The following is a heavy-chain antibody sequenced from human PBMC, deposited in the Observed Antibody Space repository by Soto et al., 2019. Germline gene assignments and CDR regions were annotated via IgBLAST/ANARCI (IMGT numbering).Heavy chain of an antibody. Sequence: GESLKISCKGSGYSFTSYWIGWVRQMPGKGLEWMGIIYPGDSDTRYSPSFQGQVTISADKSISTAYLQWSSLKASDTAMYYCATQTNQYSSSPYYYGMDVWGQGTTVTVSS. D-gene: IGHD6-6*01. J-gene: IGHJ6*02. V-gene: IGHV5-51*06. CDR1: GYSFTSYW. CDR3: ATQTNQYSSSPYYYGMDV. CDR2: IYPGDSDT.